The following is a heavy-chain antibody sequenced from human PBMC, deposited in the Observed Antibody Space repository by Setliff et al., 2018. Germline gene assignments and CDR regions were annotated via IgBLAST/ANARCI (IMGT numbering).Heavy chain of an antibody. V-gene: IGHV4-59*01. CDR2: IYHNGNT. Sequence: KPSETLSLTCTVSGGSISPYFWSWIRQPPGKGLEWIGYIYHNGNTNFNPSLKTRLTMSVDTSKNQFALNLRSVTAADTAVYYCVRDRTAYSYGLDVWGQGTTVTV. J-gene: IGHJ6*02. CDR3: VRDRTAYSYGLDV. D-gene: IGHD5-18*01. CDR1: GGSISPYF.